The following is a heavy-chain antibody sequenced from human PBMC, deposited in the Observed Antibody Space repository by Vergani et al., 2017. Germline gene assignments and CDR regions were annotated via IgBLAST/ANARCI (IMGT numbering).Heavy chain of an antibody. CDR3: ARERYCSSWYRQLYYYDSSAELTPGY. Sequence: QVQLVQSGAEVKKPGASVKVSCKASGYTFTGYYLHWVRQAPGQGLEWMGWINPNSGGTNYAQKFQGRVTMTRDTSISIAYMELSRLRSDDTAVYYCARERYCSSWYRQLYYYDSSAELTPGYWGQGTLVTVSS. J-gene: IGHJ4*02. D-gene: IGHD3-22*01. CDR1: GYTFTGYY. V-gene: IGHV1-2*02. CDR2: INPNSGGT.